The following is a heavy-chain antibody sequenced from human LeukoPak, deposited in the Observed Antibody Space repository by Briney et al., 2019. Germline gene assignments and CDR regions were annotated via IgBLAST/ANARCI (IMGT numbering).Heavy chain of an antibody. V-gene: IGHV1-18*01. D-gene: IGHD2-21*01. CDR3: ARSLVKPYYFDC. CDR2: ISAYNGNT. CDR1: GYTFTSYG. J-gene: IGHJ4*02. Sequence: ASVKVSCKASGYTFTSYGISWVRQAPGQGLEWMGWISAYNGNTNYAQKLQGRVTMTTDTSTSTAYMELRSLRSDDTAVYFCARSLVKPYYFDCWGQGALVTVSS.